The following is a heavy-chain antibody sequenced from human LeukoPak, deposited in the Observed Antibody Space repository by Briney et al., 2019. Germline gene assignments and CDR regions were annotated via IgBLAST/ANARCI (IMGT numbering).Heavy chain of an antibody. V-gene: IGHV3-7*02. D-gene: IGHD3-10*01. CDR1: GFTFSDYW. Sequence: PGGSLRLSCTGSGFTFSDYWMTWARQAPGKGLEWVANLRPDGSDKYYVDSVKGRFTISRDNAKKLVYLQMNSLRAEDTAVYYCARVRKLRTRGVMDPLDYWGQGTLVTVSS. CDR2: LRPDGSDK. J-gene: IGHJ4*02. CDR3: ARVRKLRTRGVMDPLDY.